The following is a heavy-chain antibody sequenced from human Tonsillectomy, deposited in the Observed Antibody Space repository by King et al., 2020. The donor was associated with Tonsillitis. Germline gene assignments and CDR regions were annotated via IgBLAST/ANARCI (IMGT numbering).Heavy chain of an antibody. CDR1: GFSFSTYA. CDR3: AKDLYRGTYSLGAFDV. Sequence: QLVQSGGGLVQPGGSLRLSCAASGFSFSTYAMNWVRQAPGKGLEWVSTISGSAYRTYYADSVQGRFTISRDNSKNTLYLQMNSLRVDDTAVYYCAKDLYRGTYSLGAFDV. D-gene: IGHD1-26*01. CDR2: ISGSAYRT. V-gene: IGHV3-23*04. J-gene: IGHJ3*01.